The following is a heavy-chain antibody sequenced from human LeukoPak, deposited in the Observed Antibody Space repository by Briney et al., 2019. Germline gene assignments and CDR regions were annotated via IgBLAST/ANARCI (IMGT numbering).Heavy chain of an antibody. CDR1: GFTFSNAW. CDR3: TRLTYYYDSSGYYHGNY. CDR2: IRSKANSYAT. D-gene: IGHD3-22*01. Sequence: GGSLRLSCAASGFTFSNAWMSWVRQAPGKGLEWVGRIRSKANSYATAYAASVKGRFTISRDDSKNTAYLQMNSLKTEDTAVYYCTRLTYYYDSSGYYHGNYWGQGTLVTVSS. J-gene: IGHJ4*02. V-gene: IGHV3-73*01.